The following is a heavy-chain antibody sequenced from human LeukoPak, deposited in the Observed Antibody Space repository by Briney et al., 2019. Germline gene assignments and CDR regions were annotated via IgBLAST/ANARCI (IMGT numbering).Heavy chain of an antibody. CDR1: GYSISSGYY. CDR2: IYHSGST. D-gene: IGHD5-18*01. J-gene: IGHJ6*03. CDR3: ASPAMAFIDQGRYNYYYYMDV. Sequence: PSETLSLTCAVSGYSISSGYYWGWIRQPPGKGLEWIGSIYHSGSTYYNPSLKSRVTISVDTSKNQFSLKLSSVTAADTAVYYCASPAMAFIDQGRYNYYYYMDVWGKGTTVTVSS. V-gene: IGHV4-38-2*01.